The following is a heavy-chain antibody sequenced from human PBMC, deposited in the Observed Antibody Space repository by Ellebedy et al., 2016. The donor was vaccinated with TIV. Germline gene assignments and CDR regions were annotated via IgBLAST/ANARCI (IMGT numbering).Heavy chain of an antibody. V-gene: IGHV3-64D*06. CDR2: ISSNGGST. Sequence: PGGSLRLSCSPSGFTFSDFSLHWVRQAPGKGLEYVSGISSNGGSTYSVDSVKGRFTISRDNSKNTLYLQASRLRPEDTAVYYCVRGSVANIVDFFDYWGQGTLVTVSS. CDR1: GFTFSDFS. J-gene: IGHJ4*02. CDR3: VRGSVANIVDFFDY. D-gene: IGHD2/OR15-2a*01.